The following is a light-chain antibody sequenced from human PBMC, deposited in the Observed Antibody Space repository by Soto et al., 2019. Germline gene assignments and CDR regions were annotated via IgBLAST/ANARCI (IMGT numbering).Light chain of an antibody. CDR1: QSIITS. J-gene: IGKJ1*01. CDR2: DAF. V-gene: IGKV1-5*01. Sequence: DIQMTQSPSTLSASVGDSVTITCRASQSIITSLAWYQQKPGKAPKILIYDAFTLESGVPSRFSGSGSGTEFTLTIGSLQPDDFATYYCQPYDGYSQTFGQGTKVDI. CDR3: QPYDGYSQT.